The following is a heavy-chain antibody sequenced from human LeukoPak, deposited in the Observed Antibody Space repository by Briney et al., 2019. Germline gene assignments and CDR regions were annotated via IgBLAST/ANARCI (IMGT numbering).Heavy chain of an antibody. CDR1: GYTFTSYA. V-gene: IGHV1-3*01. Sequence: ASVKVSCKASGYTFTSYAIHWVRQAPGQRLEWMGWINAANSNRKYSQKFQDRVTITRETSVTTAYMELNSLTSEDTAVYYCARVSDDSGWNFDYWGQGTLVTVSS. J-gene: IGHJ4*02. CDR2: INAANSNR. D-gene: IGHD6-19*01. CDR3: ARVSDDSGWNFDY.